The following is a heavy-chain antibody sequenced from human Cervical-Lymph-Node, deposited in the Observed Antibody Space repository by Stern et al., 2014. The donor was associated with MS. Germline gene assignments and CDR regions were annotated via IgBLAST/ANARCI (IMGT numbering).Heavy chain of an antibody. Sequence: VQLEESGPGLVKPSQTLSLTCTVSGGSISSNNSYWSWIRQPPGKGLEWIAYIYYSGSTYYNPSLKSRVTLSVDTYTNQFSLRLSSVTAADTAVYYCARAHYGDYPFYYYGMDVWGQGTTVTVSS. D-gene: IGHD4-17*01. J-gene: IGHJ6*02. CDR1: GGSISSNNSY. CDR3: ARAHYGDYPFYYYGMDV. CDR2: IYYSGST. V-gene: IGHV4-30-4*01.